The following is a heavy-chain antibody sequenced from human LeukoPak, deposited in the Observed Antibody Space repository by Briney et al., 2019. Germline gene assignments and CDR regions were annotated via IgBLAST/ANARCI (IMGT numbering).Heavy chain of an antibody. D-gene: IGHD2-2*01. CDR2: INHSGST. J-gene: IGHJ4*02. CDR3: ARRRRGVVVVPAATFDY. CDR1: GFTFNNAW. Sequence: GSLRLSCGVSGFTFNNAWVSWVRQPPGKGLEWIGEINHSGSTNYNPSLKSRVTISVDTSKNQFSLKLSSVTAADTAVYYCARRRRGVVVVPAATFDYWGQGTLVTVSS. V-gene: IGHV4-34*01.